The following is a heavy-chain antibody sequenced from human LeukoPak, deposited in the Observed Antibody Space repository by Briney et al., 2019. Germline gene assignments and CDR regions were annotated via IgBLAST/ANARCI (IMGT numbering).Heavy chain of an antibody. CDR3: TCHYYGSGKLVGMDV. D-gene: IGHD3-10*01. CDR1: GFAFRSYG. J-gene: IGHJ6*02. V-gene: IGHV3-23*01. Sequence: GSLRLSCAASGFAFRSYGMTWVRQAPGKGLEWVSAISDDASKTYYADSVRGRFAISRDNSKNTLYLQMNSLKTEDTAVYYCTCHYYGSGKLVGMDVWGQGTTVTVSS. CDR2: ISDDASKT.